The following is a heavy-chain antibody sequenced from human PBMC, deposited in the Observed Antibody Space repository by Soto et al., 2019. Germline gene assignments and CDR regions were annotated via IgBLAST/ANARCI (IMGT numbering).Heavy chain of an antibody. CDR2: ISGSGDRT. CDR3: AXDYEAVPANLYGGHFDF. CDR1: RFTFSRYA. Sequence: AGGSLRLSCAASRFTFSRYAMSWVRQAPGQGLEWVSGISGSGDRTYYADSVKARFTISRDNAKNTLYLQMRSLRVEDTALYYCAXDYEAVPANLYGGHFDFWGQGTPVTVSS. J-gene: IGHJ4*02. V-gene: IGHV3-23*01. D-gene: IGHD2-2*01.